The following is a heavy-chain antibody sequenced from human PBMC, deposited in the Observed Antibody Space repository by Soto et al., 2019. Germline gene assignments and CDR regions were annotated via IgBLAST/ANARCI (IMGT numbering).Heavy chain of an antibody. Sequence: GGSLRLSCVGSGFTFNRNPLTWVRQATGKGLEWVANIRQDGSEINYVDSVKGRFTISRDNTKNSLYLQMNSLRAEDTAIYYCAREVVVSRGASYFGYWG. CDR1: GFTFNRNP. CDR2: IRQDGSEI. CDR3: AREVVVSRGASYFGY. J-gene: IGHJ4*03. D-gene: IGHD2-2*01. V-gene: IGHV3-7*04.